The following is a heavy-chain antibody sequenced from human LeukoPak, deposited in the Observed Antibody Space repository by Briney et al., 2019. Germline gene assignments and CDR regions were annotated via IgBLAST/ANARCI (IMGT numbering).Heavy chain of an antibody. CDR2: IYSSGST. D-gene: IGHD6-19*01. Sequence: PSETLSLTCTFSGGSISSYFWSWIRQPAGKGLEWIGRIYSSGSTNYNPSLKSRVTMSVDTSKNQFSLQLSSVTAADTAVYYCASTSIAVAGTSFDYWGQGTLVTVSS. J-gene: IGHJ4*02. V-gene: IGHV4-4*07. CDR3: ASTSIAVAGTSFDY. CDR1: GGSISSYF.